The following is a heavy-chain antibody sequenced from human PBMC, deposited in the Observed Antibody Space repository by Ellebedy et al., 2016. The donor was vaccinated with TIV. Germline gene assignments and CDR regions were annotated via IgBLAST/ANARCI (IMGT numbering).Heavy chain of an antibody. D-gene: IGHD6-13*01. V-gene: IGHV1-24*01. CDR2: FDPEDRET. CDR1: GYSLTELS. Sequence: ASVKVSXKVSGYSLTELSMHWVRQAPGKGLEWMGGFDPEDRETIYAQKFQGRVTMTEDASTDTAYMELSSLISDDTAVYYCATDVMGAAGSYLYYYGMDVWGQGTTVTVSS. J-gene: IGHJ6*02. CDR3: ATDVMGAAGSYLYYYGMDV.